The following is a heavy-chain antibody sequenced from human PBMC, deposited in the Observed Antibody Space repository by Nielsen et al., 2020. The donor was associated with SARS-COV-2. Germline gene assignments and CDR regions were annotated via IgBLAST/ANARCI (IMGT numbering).Heavy chain of an antibody. CDR1: GFTFDDHG. V-gene: IGHV3-20*01. D-gene: IGHD6-13*01. CDR2: INWNGGST. J-gene: IGHJ6*02. Sequence: GGSLRLSCVVSGFTFDDHGMSWVRQAPGKGLEWVSGINWNGGSTGYADSVKGRFTISRDNAKNSLYLQMNSLRAEDTALYHCARDNRLVAAGYYYGMDVWGQGTLVTVSS. CDR3: ARDNRLVAAGYYYGMDV.